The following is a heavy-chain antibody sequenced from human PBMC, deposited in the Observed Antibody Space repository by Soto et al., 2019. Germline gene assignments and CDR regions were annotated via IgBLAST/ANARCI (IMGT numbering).Heavy chain of an antibody. D-gene: IGHD3-10*01. CDR3: AKDQSQTGGFDY. J-gene: IGHJ4*02. CDR2: ISDDGRNK. Sequence: QVQLVESGGRVVQPGRSLRLSCAASRFTFRNYDMHWVRQAPGKRLEWVAVISDDGRNKYYADSVKGRFTISRDNSKNMLYLQMNSLRAEDTAVYYCAKDQSQTGGFDYWGQGTLVTVSS. CDR1: RFTFRNYD. V-gene: IGHV3-30*18.